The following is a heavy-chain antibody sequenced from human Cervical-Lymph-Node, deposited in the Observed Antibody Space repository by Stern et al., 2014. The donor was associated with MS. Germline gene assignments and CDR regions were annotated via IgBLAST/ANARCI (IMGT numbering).Heavy chain of an antibody. CDR1: GFIVSSNY. J-gene: IGHJ6*02. V-gene: IGHV3-53*04. D-gene: IGHD2-21*02. Sequence: EEQLVESGGGLVQPGGSLRLSCAASGFIVSSNYMRWVRQAPGKGLEWVSVIYSDGSTYYADSVKGRFTIFRHNSENTVSLQMNSLRVEDTAVYYCAKDLCGGDCYFGFGGMDVWGQGTTVTVSS. CDR2: IYSDGST. CDR3: AKDLCGGDCYFGFGGMDV.